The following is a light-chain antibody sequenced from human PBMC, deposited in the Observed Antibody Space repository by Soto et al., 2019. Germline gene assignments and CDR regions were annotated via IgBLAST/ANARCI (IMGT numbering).Light chain of an antibody. Sequence: SYELTQSISVSVALGQTARISCGGDNIGSKNVHWYQQKPGQAPVLVIYRDNYRPSGIPERFSGSNSGNTATLIITRAQAGDEADYYCQVWDTSIHVVFGGGTKVTVL. J-gene: IGLJ2*01. CDR3: QVWDTSIHVV. CDR2: RDN. V-gene: IGLV3-9*01. CDR1: NIGSKN.